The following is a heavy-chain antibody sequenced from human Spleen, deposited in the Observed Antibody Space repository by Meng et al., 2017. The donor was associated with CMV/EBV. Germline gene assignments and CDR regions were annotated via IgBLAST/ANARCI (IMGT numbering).Heavy chain of an antibody. D-gene: IGHD3-3*01. Sequence: ESLKISCTVSGGSVSSGSYYWSWIRQPPGKGLEWIGYIYYSGSTNYNPSLKSRVTISVDTSKNQFSLKLSSVTAADTAVYYCARGGVDFWSGKPSNFDYWGQGTLVTVSS. V-gene: IGHV4-61*01. J-gene: IGHJ4*02. CDR2: IYYSGST. CDR3: ARGGVDFWSGKPSNFDY. CDR1: GGSVSSGSYY.